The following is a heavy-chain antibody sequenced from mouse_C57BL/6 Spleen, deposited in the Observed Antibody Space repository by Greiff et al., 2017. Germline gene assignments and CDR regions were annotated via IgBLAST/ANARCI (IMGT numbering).Heavy chain of an antibody. D-gene: IGHD2-4*01. J-gene: IGHJ2*01. CDR1: GYTFTSYW. V-gene: IGHV1-59*01. Sequence: VQLQQPGAELVRPGTSVKFSCKASGYTFTSYWMPLVKPRPGQGLEWLGVIDPSDSYTNYTQKFKGKATLTVDTSSSTAYMQLSSLTSEDSAVYYCARDYRYYFDYWGQGTTLTVSS. CDR2: IDPSDSYT. CDR3: ARDYRYYFDY.